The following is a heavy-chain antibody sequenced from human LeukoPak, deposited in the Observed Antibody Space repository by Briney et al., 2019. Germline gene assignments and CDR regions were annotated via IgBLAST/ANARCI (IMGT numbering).Heavy chain of an antibody. Sequence: GGSLRLSCAASGFTFSSYGMSWVRQAPGKGLEWVSAISGSGGSTYYADSVKGRFTISRDNSKNTLYLQMNSLRAEDTAVYYCARHSPVGIFYFDYWGQGTLVTVSS. J-gene: IGHJ4*02. CDR1: GFTFSSYG. V-gene: IGHV3-23*01. D-gene: IGHD1-26*01. CDR3: ARHSPVGIFYFDY. CDR2: ISGSGGST.